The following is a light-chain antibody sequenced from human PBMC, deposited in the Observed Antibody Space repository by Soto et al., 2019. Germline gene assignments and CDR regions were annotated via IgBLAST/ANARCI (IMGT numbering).Light chain of an antibody. CDR1: QSVLYSSNNKNY. CDR2: WAS. CDR3: HPSFSPPRT. J-gene: IGKJ1*01. Sequence: DIVMTQSPDSLAVSLGERATINCKSSQSVLYSSNNKNYLALYQRKPGQPPKLLIYWASTRESGVPDRFSDSGSGTDFTLTISSLQAEDVATNYCHPSFSPPRTFGQGTKVEIK. V-gene: IGKV4-1*01.